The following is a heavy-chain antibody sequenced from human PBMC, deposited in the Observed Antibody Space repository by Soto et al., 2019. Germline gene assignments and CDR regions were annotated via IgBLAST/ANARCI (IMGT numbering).Heavy chain of an antibody. CDR1: GFTFSSYA. CDR3: ARDGVVVVAASYYYYYGMDV. D-gene: IGHD2-15*01. Sequence: VGALRLSCAASGFTFSSYAMHWVRQAPGEGREGVAVISYDGSNKYYADSVKGRFTISRDNSKNTLYLQMNSLRAEDTAVYYCARDGVVVVAASYYYYYGMDVWGQGTTVTVSS. J-gene: IGHJ6*02. V-gene: IGHV3-30-3*01. CDR2: ISYDGSNK.